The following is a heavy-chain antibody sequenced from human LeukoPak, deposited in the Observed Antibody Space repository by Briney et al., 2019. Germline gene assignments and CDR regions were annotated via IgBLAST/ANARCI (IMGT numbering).Heavy chain of an antibody. V-gene: IGHV3-74*01. J-gene: IGHJ2*01. Sequence: PGGSLRLSCAASGFTFSSYWMHWVRQAPGKGLVWVSRINSDGSSTSYADSVKGRFTISRDNAKNTLYLQVNSLRAEDTAVYYCARELLGPWYFDLWGRGTLVTVSS. CDR1: GFTFSSYW. D-gene: IGHD2/OR15-2a*01. CDR2: INSDGSST. CDR3: ARELLGPWYFDL.